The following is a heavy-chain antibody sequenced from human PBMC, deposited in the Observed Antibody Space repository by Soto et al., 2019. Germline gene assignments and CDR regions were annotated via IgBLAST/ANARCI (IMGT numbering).Heavy chain of an antibody. CDR3: ARAYSSSWYGAYYYYYYGMYV. CDR2: ISSSSSYI. V-gene: IGHV3-21*01. CDR1: GFTFSSYS. Sequence: PGGSLRLSCAASGFTFSSYSMNWVRQAPGKGLEWVSSISSSSSYIYYADSVKGRFTISRDNAKNSLYLQMNSLRAEDTAVYYCARAYSSSWYGAYYYYYYGMYVWGQGSTVTVSS. J-gene: IGHJ6*02. D-gene: IGHD6-13*01.